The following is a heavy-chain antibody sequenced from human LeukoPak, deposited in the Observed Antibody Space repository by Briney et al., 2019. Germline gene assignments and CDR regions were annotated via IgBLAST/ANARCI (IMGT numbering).Heavy chain of an antibody. Sequence: QAGGSLRLSCAASGFTFSSYGMHWVRQAPGKGLEWVAVISYDGSNRYYADSVKGRFTISRDNSKNTLYLQMNSLRAEDTAVYYCARAPRHTGIAAAGLDPWGQGTLATVSS. CDR2: ISYDGSNR. CDR1: GFTFSSYG. V-gene: IGHV3-30*03. J-gene: IGHJ5*02. CDR3: ARAPRHTGIAAAGLDP. D-gene: IGHD6-13*01.